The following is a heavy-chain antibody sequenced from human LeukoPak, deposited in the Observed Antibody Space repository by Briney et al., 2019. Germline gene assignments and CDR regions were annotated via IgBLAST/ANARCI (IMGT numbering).Heavy chain of an antibody. CDR3: ARVSRVVAATRNWYFDL. V-gene: IGHV4-30-4*01. CDR2: IYYSGST. D-gene: IGHD2-15*01. Sequence: SETLSLTCTVSGGSISSGDYYWSWIRQPPGKGLEWIGYIYYSGSTYYNPSLKSRVTISVDTSKNQFSLKLSSVTAADTAVYYCARVSRVVAATRNWYFDLWGRGTLVTVSS. J-gene: IGHJ2*01. CDR1: GGSISSGDYY.